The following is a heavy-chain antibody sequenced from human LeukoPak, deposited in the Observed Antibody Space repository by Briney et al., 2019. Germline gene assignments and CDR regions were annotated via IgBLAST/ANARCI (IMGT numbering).Heavy chain of an antibody. J-gene: IGHJ4*02. CDR1: GFTFSGSA. V-gene: IGHV3-73*01. D-gene: IGHD3-3*01. CDR3: AGNYDSWTGLNY. Sequence: GGSLKLSCAASGFTFSGSAMHWVRQASGKGLEWVGHIGNKVSNYATEYAASLRGRFTISRDDSKDTAYLQVNSLKTEDTAVYYCAGNYDSWTGLNYWGQGTLVTVSS. CDR2: IGNKVSNYAT.